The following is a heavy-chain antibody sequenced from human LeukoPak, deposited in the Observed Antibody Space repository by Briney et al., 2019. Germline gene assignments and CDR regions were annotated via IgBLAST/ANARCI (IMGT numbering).Heavy chain of an antibody. V-gene: IGHV1-58*01. D-gene: IGHD3-22*01. CDR3: ASLYDYDNSGYYYSDY. CDR1: GFTFTSSA. CDR2: VVGGNGNT. Sequence: SVKVSCKASGFTFTSSAVQWLRQARGQRLEWIGWVVGGNGNTNYAQKYQESVNMTNDMSTSTAYLELSSLRSDDTGVYCCASLYDYDNSGYYYSDYWGQGALVTVSS. J-gene: IGHJ4*02.